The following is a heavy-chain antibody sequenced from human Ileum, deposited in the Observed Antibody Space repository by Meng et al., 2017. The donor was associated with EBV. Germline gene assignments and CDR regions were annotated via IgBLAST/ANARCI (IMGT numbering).Heavy chain of an antibody. CDR3: ARDPAYPRGLFDS. J-gene: IGHJ4*02. V-gene: IGHV4-39*07. D-gene: IGHD3-10*01. CDR2: IYRSGSS. CDR1: GDSISNSDHY. Sequence: QLQLQEAGPGLVKPSETLSLTCSVSGDSISNSDHYVNWIRRSPGKGLEWIASIYRSGSSYFDPSLKSRVSLSLDTSKNQFSLKLSSVTAADTALYYCARDPAYPRGLFDSWGQGILVTVSS.